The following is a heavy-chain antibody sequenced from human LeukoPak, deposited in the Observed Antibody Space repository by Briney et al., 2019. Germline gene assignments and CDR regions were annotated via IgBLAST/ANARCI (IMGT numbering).Heavy chain of an antibody. CDR3: ARHRSEGSYPLDP. J-gene: IGHJ5*02. CDR1: GGSISNYY. CDR2: IYSTGST. V-gene: IGHV4-59*08. Sequence: LETLSLTCTVSGGSISNYYWSWIRQPPGKGLEWIGHIYSTGSTTYSPSLKSRVLMSADTSKNQFSLKVTSVTAADTAVYYCARHRSEGSYPLDPWGQGALVTVSS.